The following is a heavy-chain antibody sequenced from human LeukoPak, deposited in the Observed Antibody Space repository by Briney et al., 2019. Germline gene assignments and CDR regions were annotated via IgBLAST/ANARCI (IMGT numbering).Heavy chain of an antibody. D-gene: IGHD4-17*01. CDR2: IIPIFGTA. V-gene: IGHV1-69*05. Sequence: SVKVSCKASGGTFSSYAISWVRQAPGQGLEWMGGIIPIFGTANYAQKFQGRVTITTDESTSTAYMELSSLRSEDTAVYYCARVPRPSVSGGYYYYMDVWRKGTTVTVSS. CDR1: GGTFSSYA. CDR3: ARVPRPSVSGGYYYYMDV. J-gene: IGHJ6*03.